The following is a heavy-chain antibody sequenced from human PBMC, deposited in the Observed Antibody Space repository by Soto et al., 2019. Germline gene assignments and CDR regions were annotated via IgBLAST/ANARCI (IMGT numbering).Heavy chain of an antibody. CDR1: GGTFSSYA. J-gene: IGHJ3*02. CDR2: IIPIFGTA. D-gene: IGHD4-17*01. Sequence: SVKVSCKASGGTFSSYAISWVRQAPGQGLEWMGGIIPIFGTANYAQKFQGRVTITADESTSTAYMELSSLRSEDTAVYYCARDRDYGGNPFHNAFDIWGQGTMVTVSS. V-gene: IGHV1-69*13. CDR3: ARDRDYGGNPFHNAFDI.